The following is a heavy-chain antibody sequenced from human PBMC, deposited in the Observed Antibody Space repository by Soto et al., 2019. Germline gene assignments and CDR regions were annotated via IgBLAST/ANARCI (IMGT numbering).Heavy chain of an antibody. CDR2: IWNDGSNK. CDR3: ARALFPDVDIYAMDV. V-gene: IGHV3-33*01. D-gene: IGHD5-12*01. J-gene: IGHJ6*02. Sequence: VGSLRLSCAASGFTFRDHAMHWVRQAPGKGREWLAIIWNDGSNKFYAGSVQGRFTISRDNSKNTVYLQMNTLSAEDTAVYYCARALFPDVDIYAMDVWVQGTTVTVSS. CDR1: GFTFRDHA.